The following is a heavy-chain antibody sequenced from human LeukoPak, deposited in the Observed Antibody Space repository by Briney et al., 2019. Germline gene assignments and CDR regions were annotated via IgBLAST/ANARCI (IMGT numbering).Heavy chain of an antibody. CDR2: IGGSGGSA. CDR3: AKEGCTGTNCYINC. Sequence: GGSLRLSCAASGFTFRDYAMSWVRQAPGKGLEWVSVIGGSGGSAYYADSVKGRFTISRDDSKNTLYLQMNSLRAEDTAVYHCAKEGCTGTNCYINCWGQGTLVTVSS. D-gene: IGHD2-2*02. CDR1: GFTFRDYA. V-gene: IGHV3-23*01. J-gene: IGHJ4*02.